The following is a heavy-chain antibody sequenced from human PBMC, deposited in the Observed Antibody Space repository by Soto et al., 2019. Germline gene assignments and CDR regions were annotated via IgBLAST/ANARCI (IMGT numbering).Heavy chain of an antibody. D-gene: IGHD2-15*01. Sequence: GGSLRLSCAASGFTFSSYAMHWVRQAPGKGLEWVAVISYDGSNKYYADSVKGRFTIPRDNSKNTLYLQMNSLRAEDTAVYYCARDLADSTYNWFDPWGQGTLVTVSS. J-gene: IGHJ5*02. CDR1: GFTFSSYA. V-gene: IGHV3-30-3*01. CDR2: ISYDGSNK. CDR3: ARDLADSTYNWFDP.